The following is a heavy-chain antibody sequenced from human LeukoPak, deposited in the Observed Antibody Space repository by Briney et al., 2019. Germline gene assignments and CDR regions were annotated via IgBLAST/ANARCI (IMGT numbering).Heavy chain of an antibody. D-gene: IGHD2-2*02. V-gene: IGHV4-59*01. CDR2: IYYSGST. J-gene: IGHJ5*02. CDR3: ARNPGYCSSTSCYSWFDP. CDR1: GGSISSYY. Sequence: PSETLSLTCTVSGGSISSYYWSWIRQPPGKGLEWIGYIYYSGSTNYNPSHKSRVTISVDTSKNQFSLKLSSVTAADTAVYYCARNPGYCSSTSCYSWFDPWGQGTLVTVSS.